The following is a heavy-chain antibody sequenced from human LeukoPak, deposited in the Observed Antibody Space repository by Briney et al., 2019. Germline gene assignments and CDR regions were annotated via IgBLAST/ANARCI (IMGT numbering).Heavy chain of an antibody. CDR3: ASQGFYDSSGYYPFDY. D-gene: IGHD3-22*01. J-gene: IGHJ4*02. Sequence: GGSLRLSCAASGFTFSSYAMPWVRQAPGKGLEWVAVISYDGSNKYYADSVKGRFTISRDNSKNTLYLQMNSLRAEDTAVYYCASQGFYDSSGYYPFDYWGQGTLVTVSS. CDR2: ISYDGSNK. CDR1: GFTFSSYA. V-gene: IGHV3-30-3*01.